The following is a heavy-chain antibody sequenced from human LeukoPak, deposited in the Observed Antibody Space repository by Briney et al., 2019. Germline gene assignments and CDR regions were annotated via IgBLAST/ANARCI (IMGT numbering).Heavy chain of an antibody. CDR3: ARLSGGSWANTEYFPD. Sequence: GESLTISCKASGYTFNTYWIGWVRQKPRKGLEWMAIVYPGDSHTRYSPSFQGHFTISADKTVTTAYLQWSSLEASDTAVYYCARLSGGSWANTEYFPDWGQGTLVIVSS. D-gene: IGHD7-27*01. V-gene: IGHV5-51*01. CDR1: GYTFNTYW. J-gene: IGHJ1*01. CDR2: VYPGDSHT.